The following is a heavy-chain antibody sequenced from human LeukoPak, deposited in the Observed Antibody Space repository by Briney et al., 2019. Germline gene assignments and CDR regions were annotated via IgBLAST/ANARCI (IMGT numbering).Heavy chain of an antibody. J-gene: IGHJ3*02. V-gene: IGHV4-39*01. CDR3: ARYGDGYNYLGDAFDI. CDR2: IYYSGST. Sequence: SETLSLTCTVSGGSISSSSYYWGWIRQPPGKGLEWIGSIYYSGSTYYNPSLKSRATISVDTSKNQFSLKLSSVTAADTAVYYCARYGDGYNYLGDAFDIWGQGTMVTVSS. D-gene: IGHD5-24*01. CDR1: GGSISSSSYY.